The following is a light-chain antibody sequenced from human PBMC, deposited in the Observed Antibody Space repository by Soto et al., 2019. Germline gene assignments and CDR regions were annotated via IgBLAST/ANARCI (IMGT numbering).Light chain of an antibody. V-gene: IGKV3-20*01. J-gene: IGKJ1*01. CDR2: GAS. CDR1: QSVSSSY. Sequence: EIVLTQSPGTLSLSPGERATLSCRASQSVSSSYLAWYQQKPGQAPRLLIYGASSRATGIPDRFSGSGSGTDFTLTINRLEPEDFAVYYCQQYGSSPWTFGQGTKLDIK. CDR3: QQYGSSPWT.